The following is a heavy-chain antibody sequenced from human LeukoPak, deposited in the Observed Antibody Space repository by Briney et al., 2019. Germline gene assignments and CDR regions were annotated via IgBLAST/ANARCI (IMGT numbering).Heavy chain of an antibody. CDR3: ARGIGSGWYGLKASSYFDY. CDR1: GGSISSGGYY. J-gene: IGHJ4*02. CDR2: IYYSGST. Sequence: SQTQSLTCTVSGGSISSGGYYWSWIRQHPGKGLEWIGYIYYSGSTYYNPSLKSRVAISVDTSKNQFSLKLSSVTAADTAVYYCARGIGSGWYGLKASSYFDYWGQGTLVTVSS. D-gene: IGHD6-19*01. V-gene: IGHV4-31*03.